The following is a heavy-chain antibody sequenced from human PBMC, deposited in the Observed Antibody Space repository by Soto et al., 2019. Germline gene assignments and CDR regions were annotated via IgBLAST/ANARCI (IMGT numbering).Heavy chain of an antibody. Sequence: SETLSLTCTVSGGSISSSSFHWGWIRQPPGKGLEWIGRIYYSGSTYYSPSLKSRVTISVDTSKNQFSLKLSSVTAADTAVYYCARRERAAVTAGCSAPGGQETRFTVSP. CDR2: IYYSGST. D-gene: IGHD2-15*01. CDR3: ARRERAAVTAGCSAP. CDR1: GGSISSSSFH. J-gene: IGHJ5*02. V-gene: IGHV4-39*01.